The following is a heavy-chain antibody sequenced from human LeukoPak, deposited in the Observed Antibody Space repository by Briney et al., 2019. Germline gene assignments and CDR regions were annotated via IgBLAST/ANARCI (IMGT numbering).Heavy chain of an antibody. J-gene: IGHJ6*03. Sequence: ASVKVSCKASGYTFTSYGISWVRQAPGQGLEWMGWISAYNGNTNYAQKLQGRVTMTTDTSTSTAYLELRSLRSDDTAVYYCARGVVAVAGTSYYYYYYMDVWGKGTTVTVSS. D-gene: IGHD6-19*01. V-gene: IGHV1-18*01. CDR1: GYTFTSYG. CDR3: ARGVVAVAGTSYYYYYYMDV. CDR2: ISAYNGNT.